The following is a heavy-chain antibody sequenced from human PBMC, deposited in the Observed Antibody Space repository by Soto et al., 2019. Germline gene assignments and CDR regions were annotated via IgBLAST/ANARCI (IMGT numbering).Heavy chain of an antibody. D-gene: IGHD4-4*01. CDR2: IYHSGST. J-gene: IGHJ6*02. Sequence: SETLSLTCTVSGGSVRSGSYDWSWIRQPPGNGLEWIGYIYHSGSTNYNPSLKSRVTIPVDTSKNQFSLKLSSVTAADTAVYYCARGLGTSNPVVTTYYYYYYGMDVWGQGTTVTVSS. V-gene: IGHV4-61*01. CDR3: ARGLGTSNPVVTTYYYYYYGMDV. CDR1: GGSVRSGSYD.